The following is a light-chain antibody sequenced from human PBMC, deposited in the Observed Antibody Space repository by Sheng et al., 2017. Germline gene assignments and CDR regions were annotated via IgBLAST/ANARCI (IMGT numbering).Light chain of an antibody. J-gene: IGKJ1*01. V-gene: IGKV3D-20*02. CDR2: GAS. CDR3: QQRSNWWT. Sequence: EIVLTQSPGTLSLSPGERATLSCRASQSVTSNYLAWYQQKPGLPPRLLISGASTRATGIPARFSASGSETDFTLTISSLEPEDFAVYYCQQRSNWWTFGQGTQVEIK. CDR1: QSVTSNY.